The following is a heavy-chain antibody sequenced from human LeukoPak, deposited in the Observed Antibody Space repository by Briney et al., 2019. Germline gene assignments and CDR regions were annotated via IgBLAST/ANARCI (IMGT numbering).Heavy chain of an antibody. Sequence: GGSLRLSCAASGFTFSSYWMSWVRQAPGKGLEWVANIKQDGSEKYYVDSVKGRFTISRDNAKNSLYLQMNSLRLEDTAVHYCAKDMGSGRYAFDIWGQGTIVTVSS. D-gene: IGHD3-10*01. CDR2: IKQDGSEK. J-gene: IGHJ3*02. CDR3: AKDMGSGRYAFDI. V-gene: IGHV3-7*01. CDR1: GFTFSSYW.